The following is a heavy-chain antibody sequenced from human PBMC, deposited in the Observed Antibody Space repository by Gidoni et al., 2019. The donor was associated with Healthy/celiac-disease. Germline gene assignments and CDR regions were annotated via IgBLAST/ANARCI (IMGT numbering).Heavy chain of an antibody. CDR3: ARSYGDYFDY. CDR2: ISSSGSTI. D-gene: IGHD4-17*01. J-gene: IGHJ4*02. V-gene: IGHV3-11*01. CDR1: GFTFSDYY. Sequence: QVTLVESGGGVVEPGGSLRLSCAASGFTFSDYYMSWIRQSPGKGLGLVSYISSSGSTIYYADSVNGRFTISRDNAKNSLYLQMNSLRAEDTAVYYCARSYGDYFDYWGQGTLVTVSS.